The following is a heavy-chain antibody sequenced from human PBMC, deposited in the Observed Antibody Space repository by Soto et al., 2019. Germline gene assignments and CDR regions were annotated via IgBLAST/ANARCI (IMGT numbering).Heavy chain of an antibody. V-gene: IGHV3-23*01. J-gene: IGHJ6*02. CDR3: ARILSQVDYYWYRLDV. Sequence: PGGSLRLSCAASGFTFSNYAMDWVRQAPGKGLESIASISGSDGRTYYADSVKGRFTISRDNSKNTLYLQMSSLRVDDTAVYYCARILSQVDYYWYRLDVWGQGTTVTGSS. CDR2: ISGSDGRT. D-gene: IGHD2-8*02. CDR1: GFTFSNYA.